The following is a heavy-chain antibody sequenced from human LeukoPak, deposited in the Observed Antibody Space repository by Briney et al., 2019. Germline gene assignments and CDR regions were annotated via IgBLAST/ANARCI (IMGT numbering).Heavy chain of an antibody. CDR1: GFTFSSYW. D-gene: IGHD5-12*01. J-gene: IGHJ6*02. V-gene: IGHV3-74*01. CDR3: ARAWRYGMDV. Sequence: GRSLRLSCAASGFTFSSYWMHWVRQAPGKGLVWVSRINSDGSSTTYADSVKGRFNISRDNAKNTLYLQMNSLRAEDTAVYYCARAWRYGMDVWGQGTTVTVSS. CDR2: INSDGSST.